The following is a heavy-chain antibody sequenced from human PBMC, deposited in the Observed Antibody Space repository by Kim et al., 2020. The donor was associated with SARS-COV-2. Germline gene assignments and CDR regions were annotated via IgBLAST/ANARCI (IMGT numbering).Heavy chain of an antibody. CDR2: IYYSGST. CDR1: GGSISSYY. CDR3: ARGVRGIQLWTYYFDY. Sequence: SETLSLTCTVSGGSISSYYWSWIRQPPGKGLEWIGYIYYSGSTNYNPSLKSRVTISVDTSKNQFSLKLSSVTAADTAVYYCARGVRGIQLWTYYFDYWGQGTLGTVSS. D-gene: IGHD5-18*01. J-gene: IGHJ4*02. V-gene: IGHV4-59*01.